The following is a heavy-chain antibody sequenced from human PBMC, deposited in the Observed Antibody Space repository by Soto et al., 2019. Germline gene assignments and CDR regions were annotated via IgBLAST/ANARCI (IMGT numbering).Heavy chain of an antibody. J-gene: IGHJ4*02. Sequence: QVPLVQSGGEVKKPGASVKVSCKPSGYTFTSYGISWVRQAPGQGLEWMGWTSAYNGNTNYAQKFRGRLTMTTDTSTSTVYLELRSLRSDDTAVYYCARDSSGRANFDYWGQGTLVTVSS. CDR3: ARDSSGRANFDY. CDR1: GYTFTSYG. CDR2: TSAYNGNT. V-gene: IGHV1-18*01. D-gene: IGHD6-19*01.